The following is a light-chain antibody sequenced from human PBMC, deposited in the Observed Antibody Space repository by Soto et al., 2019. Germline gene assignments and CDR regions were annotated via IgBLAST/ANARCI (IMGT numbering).Light chain of an antibody. CDR2: GAS. Sequence: EIVMTQSPATLSVSPGERATLSCRASQSVSSNLAWYQQKPGQAPRLLIYGASTRATGIPARFSGSGSGTEFTLTISSLQSEDFAVYYCQQYNNWPPLITFGQVTRLEIK. CDR3: QQYNNWPPLIT. V-gene: IGKV3-15*01. CDR1: QSVSSN. J-gene: IGKJ5*01.